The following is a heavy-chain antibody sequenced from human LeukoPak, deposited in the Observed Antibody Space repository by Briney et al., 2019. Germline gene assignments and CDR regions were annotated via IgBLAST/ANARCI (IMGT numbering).Heavy chain of an antibody. CDR3: ARGGFDSRWACDI. V-gene: IGHV7-4-1*02. Sequence: ASVKVSCKASGYSFTKYAMNRVRQAPGQGLEWMGWINTNTRTPTYAQGFIGRVVFSLDTSVSTAYLQISSLKAEDTAVYYCARGGFDSRWACDIWGQGTMVTVSS. J-gene: IGHJ3*02. CDR2: INTNTRTP. D-gene: IGHD3-9*01. CDR1: GYSFTKYA.